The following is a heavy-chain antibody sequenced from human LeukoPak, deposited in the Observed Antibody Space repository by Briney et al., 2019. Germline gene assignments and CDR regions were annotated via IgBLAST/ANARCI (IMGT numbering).Heavy chain of an antibody. CDR2: INWNGNNI. CDR1: GFIFDDYD. Sequence: PGESLRLSCAASGFIFDDYDMSWVRQVPGKGLEWVSNINWNGNNIGYAGSVKGRFTISRDNAKNSVYLQMNSLRAEDTAFYYCARGLMGGYPRFDYWGQGTLVTVSS. V-gene: IGHV3-20*04. D-gene: IGHD3-22*01. CDR3: ARGLMGGYPRFDY. J-gene: IGHJ4*02.